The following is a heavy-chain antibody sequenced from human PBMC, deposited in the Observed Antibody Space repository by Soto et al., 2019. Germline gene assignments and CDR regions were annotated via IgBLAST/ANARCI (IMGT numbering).Heavy chain of an antibody. CDR3: AREGIAVAIKY. D-gene: IGHD6-19*01. J-gene: IGHJ4*02. V-gene: IGHV3-11*01. Sequence: LSLTCAVYGGSFSGYYWSWIRQPPGKGLEWVSYISSSGSTIYYADSVKGRFTISRDNAKNSLYLQMNSLRAEDTAVYYCAREGIAVAIKYWGQGTLVTVSS. CDR2: ISSSGSTI. CDR1: GGSFSGYY.